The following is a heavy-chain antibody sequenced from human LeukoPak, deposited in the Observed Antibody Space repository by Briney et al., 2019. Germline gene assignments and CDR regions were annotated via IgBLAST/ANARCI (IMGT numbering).Heavy chain of an antibody. CDR3: ARDIVVVPAAIQVPQVEAFDY. J-gene: IGHJ4*02. V-gene: IGHV3-21*01. Sequence: PGGSLRLSCAASGFTFGSYSMNWVRQAPGKGLEWVSSISSSSSYIYYADSVKGRFTISRDNAKNSLYLQMNSLRAEDTAVYYCARDIVVVPAAIQVPQVEAFDYWGQGTLVTVSS. D-gene: IGHD2-2*01. CDR2: ISSSSSYI. CDR1: GFTFGSYS.